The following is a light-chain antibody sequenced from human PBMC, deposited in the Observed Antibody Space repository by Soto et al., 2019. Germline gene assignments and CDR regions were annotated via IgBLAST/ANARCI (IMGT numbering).Light chain of an antibody. CDR1: QSISSNY. J-gene: IGKJ4*01. V-gene: IGKV3-20*01. Sequence: DIVLTQSPDTLSLSPGERATLSCRASQSISSNYLAWYQQKPGQAPRLLIYDASSRATGIPHRFSGSGSGTDFTLSSTRMEPEDFAVYFCQQHGSSPLTCGGRTKVEIK. CDR3: QQHGSSPLT. CDR2: DAS.